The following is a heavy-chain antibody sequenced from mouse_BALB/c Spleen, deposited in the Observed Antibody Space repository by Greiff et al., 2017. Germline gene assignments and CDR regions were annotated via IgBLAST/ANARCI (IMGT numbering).Heavy chain of an antibody. D-gene: IGHD1-1*01. V-gene: IGHV2-2*02. Sequence: LQQSGPGLVQPSQSLSITCTASGFSLTSYGVHWVRQSPGKGLEWLGVIWSGGSTDYNAAFISRLSISKDNSKSQVFFKMNSLQANDTAIYYSARGGYGRYFDVWGAGTTVTVSA. CDR3: ARGGYGRYFDV. CDR2: IWSGGST. J-gene: IGHJ1*01. CDR1: GFSLTSYG.